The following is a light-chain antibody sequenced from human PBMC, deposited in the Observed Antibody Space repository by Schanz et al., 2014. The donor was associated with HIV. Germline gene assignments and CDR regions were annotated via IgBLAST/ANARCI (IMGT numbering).Light chain of an antibody. CDR2: DAS. Sequence: DIQVTQSPSSLSASIGDRVTITCRASQNINTYVNWYQKKPGKAPKVLIYDASSVKSGVPSRFFGSGSGTDFTLTIGSLQPEDFATYYCQQTYNTPLTFGGGTKVEI. V-gene: IGKV1-39*01. J-gene: IGKJ4*01. CDR1: QNINTY. CDR3: QQTYNTPLT.